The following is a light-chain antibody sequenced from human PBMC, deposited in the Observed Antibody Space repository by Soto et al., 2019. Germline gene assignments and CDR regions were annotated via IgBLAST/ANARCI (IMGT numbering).Light chain of an antibody. V-gene: IGLV2-14*01. Sequence: QSALTQPASVSGSPGQSITISCTGTSSDVGGYNYVSWYQQHPGKAPKLMIYEVSNRPLGVSNRFSGSKSGNTASLTISGLQAEDEADYYCPSYTISSSLAVFGTGINFTVL. CDR2: EVS. CDR3: PSYTISSSLAV. J-gene: IGLJ1*01. CDR1: SSDVGGYNY.